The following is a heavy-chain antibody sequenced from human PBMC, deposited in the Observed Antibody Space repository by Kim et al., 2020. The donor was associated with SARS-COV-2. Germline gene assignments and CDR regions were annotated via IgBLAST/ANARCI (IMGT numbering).Heavy chain of an antibody. Sequence: SETLSLTCSVSAGSVSSYYWNWIRQSPGKGLEWIGSTYFYGGTAYNPSFRGRVTISLDSLSMETPKDHISLKLDSLTAADTAVYYCARGRDDRSIDLWGRGTLVTVSS. D-gene: IGHD3-3*02. V-gene: IGHV4-59*02. J-gene: IGHJ2*01. CDR2: TYFYGGT. CDR3: ARGRDDRSIDL. CDR1: AGSVSSYY.